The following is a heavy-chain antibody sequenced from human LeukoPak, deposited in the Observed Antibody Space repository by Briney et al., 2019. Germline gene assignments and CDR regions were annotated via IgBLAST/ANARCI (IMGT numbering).Heavy chain of an antibody. J-gene: IGHJ4*02. CDR3: APIRYDFWSGGGRRPSVRYYFDY. V-gene: IGHV1-24*01. CDR1: GYTLTELS. D-gene: IGHD3-3*01. Sequence: ASVKVSRKVSGYTLTELSMHWVRQAPGKGLEWMGGFDPEDGETIYAQKFQGRVTMTEDTSTDTAYMELSSLRSEDTAVYYCAPIRYDFWSGGGRRPSVRYYFDYWGQGTLVTVSS. CDR2: FDPEDGET.